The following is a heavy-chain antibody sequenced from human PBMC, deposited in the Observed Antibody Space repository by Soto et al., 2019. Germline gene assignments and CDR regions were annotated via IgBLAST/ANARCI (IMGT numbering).Heavy chain of an antibody. CDR2: IYIGGST. D-gene: IGHD6-13*01. Sequence: GGSLRLSCAASGFPVSSNYMSWVRQSPGKGLEWVSFIYIGGSTYYADSVKGRFTISRDNSKNTLYLQMNRLRAEDTDVYYCARDRGIAPVKAAFDIWGQGTMVTVSS. CDR3: ARDRGIAPVKAAFDI. J-gene: IGHJ3*02. CDR1: GFPVSSNY. V-gene: IGHV3-53*01.